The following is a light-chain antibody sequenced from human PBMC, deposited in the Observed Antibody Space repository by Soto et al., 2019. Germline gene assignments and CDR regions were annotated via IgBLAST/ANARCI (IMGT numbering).Light chain of an antibody. CDR3: FSYAGNSLNYV. V-gene: IGLV2-23*01. CDR2: EGS. J-gene: IGLJ1*01. CDR1: SXDVVSYNL. Sequence: QSVLTQPASVSGSPGQSITISCTGPSXDVVSYNLVSWYQQHPGKAPKLMIYEGSKRPSGISNRFSGSKSGNTASLTISGLQAEDEADYYCFSYAGNSLNYVFGTGTKVTVL.